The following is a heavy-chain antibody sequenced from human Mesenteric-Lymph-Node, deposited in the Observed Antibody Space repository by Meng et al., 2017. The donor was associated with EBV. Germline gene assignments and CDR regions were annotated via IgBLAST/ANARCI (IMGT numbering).Heavy chain of an antibody. D-gene: IGHD5-24*01. CDR2: IYHNGDT. V-gene: IGHV4-4*02. J-gene: IGHJ4*02. Sequence: QLHLQESGPDLLMPSYTLSATCGVSGVTISRSNWGSWVRRSPGKGLEWIGQIYHNGDTNYNPSLKSRILISVDKSKNQFSLRLNSVTAADTAVYYCARDVQMATIWGQGTLVTVSS. CDR1: GVTISRSNW. CDR3: ARDVQMATI.